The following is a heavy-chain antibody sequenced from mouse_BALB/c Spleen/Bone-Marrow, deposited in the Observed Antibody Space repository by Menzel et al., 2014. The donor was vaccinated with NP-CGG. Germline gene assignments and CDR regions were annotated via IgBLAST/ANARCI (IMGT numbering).Heavy chain of an antibody. CDR1: GFSLTSYD. J-gene: IGHJ1*01. V-gene: IGHV2-9-2*01. CDR2: IWTGGGT. D-gene: IGHD1-1*02. CDR3: VREGGLGGCYGWYFDV. Sequence: QVQLKDSGPGLVAPSQSLSITCTVSGFSLTSYDISWIRQPPGKGLEWLGVIWTGGGTNYNSAFMSRLSISKDNSKSQVFLKMNSLQTDDTAMYYCVREGGLGGCYGWYFDVWGAGTTVTVSS.